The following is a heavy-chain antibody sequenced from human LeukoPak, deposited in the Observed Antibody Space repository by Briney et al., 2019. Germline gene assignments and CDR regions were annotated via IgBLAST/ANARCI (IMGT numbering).Heavy chain of an antibody. V-gene: IGHV4-30-4*08. J-gene: IGHJ6*03. D-gene: IGHD4-11*01. CDR2: IYYSGST. CDR3: ARLETVTLYMDV. Sequence: SETLSLTCTVSGGSIRSGDYYWSWMRQPPGNGLEWIGYIYYSGSTYYNPSLKSRVTISVDTSKNQFSLKLSSVTAADTAVYYCARLETVTLYMDVWGKGTTVTVSS. CDR1: GGSIRSGDYY.